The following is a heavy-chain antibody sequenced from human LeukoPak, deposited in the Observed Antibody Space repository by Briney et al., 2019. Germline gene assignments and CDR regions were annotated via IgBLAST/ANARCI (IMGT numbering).Heavy chain of an antibody. V-gene: IGHV4-34*01. CDR3: ARGGNVQKKYCSSTSCANTGDWFDP. Sequence: PSETLSLTCAVYGGSFSGYYWSWTRQPPGKGLEWIGEINHSGSTNYNPSLKSRVTISVDTSKNQFSLKLSSVTAADTAVYYCARGGNVQKKYCSSTSCANTGDWFDPWGQGTLVTVSS. CDR1: GGSFSGYY. D-gene: IGHD2-2*01. CDR2: INHSGST. J-gene: IGHJ5*02.